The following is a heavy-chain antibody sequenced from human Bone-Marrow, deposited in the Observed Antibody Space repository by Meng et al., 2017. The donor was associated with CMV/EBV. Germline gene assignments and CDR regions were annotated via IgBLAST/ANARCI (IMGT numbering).Heavy chain of an antibody. J-gene: IGHJ6*02. CDR3: ARDTVVTPPYYYYGMDV. Sequence: SETLSLTCNVSGGSISSNNYYWGWIRQSPGKGLEWIGTINYSGSTYYNPSLKSRVAILVDTSKNQFSLKLSSVTAADTAVYYCARDTVVTPPYYYYGMDVWGQGTTVTVSS. D-gene: IGHD4-23*01. V-gene: IGHV4-39*07. CDR1: GGSISSNNYY. CDR2: INYSGST.